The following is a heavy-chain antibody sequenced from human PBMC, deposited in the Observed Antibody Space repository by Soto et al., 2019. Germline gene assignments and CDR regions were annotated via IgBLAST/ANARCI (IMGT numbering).Heavy chain of an antibody. J-gene: IGHJ4*02. Sequence: GGSLRLSCAASGFTFSSYAMSWIRQAPGKGLEWVSAISGSGGSTYYADSVKGRFTISRDNSKNTLYLQMNSLRAEDTAVYYCANSLSAYIVAYNWGQGTLVTVSS. D-gene: IGHD5-12*01. V-gene: IGHV3-23*01. CDR1: GFTFSSYA. CDR3: ANSLSAYIVAYN. CDR2: ISGSGGST.